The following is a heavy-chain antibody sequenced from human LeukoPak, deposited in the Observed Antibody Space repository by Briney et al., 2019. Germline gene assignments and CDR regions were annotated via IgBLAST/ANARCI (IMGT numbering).Heavy chain of an antibody. CDR2: ISSSSSTI. V-gene: IGHV3-48*04. CDR1: GFTFSSYS. D-gene: IGHD6-19*01. Sequence: HSGGSLRLSCAASGFTFSSYSMNWVRQAPGKGPEGVSYISSSSSTIYYADSVKGRFTISRDNAKNSLYLQMNSLRAEDTAVYYCARALAVAGIWWFDPWGQGTLVTVSS. J-gene: IGHJ5*02. CDR3: ARALAVAGIWWFDP.